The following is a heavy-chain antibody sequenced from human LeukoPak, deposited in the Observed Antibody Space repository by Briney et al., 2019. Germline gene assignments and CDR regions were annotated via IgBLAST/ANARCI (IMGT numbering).Heavy chain of an antibody. J-gene: IGHJ4*02. CDR3: ARDNSGFDS. CDR1: GFTFYDYG. V-gene: IGHV3-20*04. D-gene: IGHD6-25*01. CDR2: INWSGRST. Sequence: GGSLRLSCAASGFTFYDYGMSWVRQAPGKGLEWVSGINWSGRSTYYADSVKGRFTISRDNAKNSLYVQMNSLRAEDTALYYCARDNSGFDSWGQGALVTVSS.